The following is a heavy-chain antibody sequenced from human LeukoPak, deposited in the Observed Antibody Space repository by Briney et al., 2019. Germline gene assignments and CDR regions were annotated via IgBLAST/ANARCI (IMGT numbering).Heavy chain of an antibody. CDR2: ISARGGTT. CDR1: GFTFNSYA. D-gene: IGHD3-10*01. Sequence: GGSLRLSCAASGFTFNSYAMSWVRQAPGKGLEWVSAISARGGTTYYADSVKGRFTISRDNSKNTLYLQMNSLRAEDTAVHYCAKDRESVLWFGDSFDYWGQGTLVAVSS. V-gene: IGHV3-23*01. J-gene: IGHJ4*02. CDR3: AKDRESVLWFGDSFDY.